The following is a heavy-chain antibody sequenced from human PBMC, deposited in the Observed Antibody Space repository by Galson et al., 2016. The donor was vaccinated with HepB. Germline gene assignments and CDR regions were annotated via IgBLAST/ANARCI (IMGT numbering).Heavy chain of an antibody. CDR3: ARHSWRADWHFDL. CDR1: EGSMSDYF. J-gene: IGHJ2*01. V-gene: IGHV4-4*07. D-gene: IGHD1-1*01. Sequence: SETLSLTCTVSEGSMSDYFWSWIRQPAGKGLEWIGRIYSSGTSNYNPSLKSRVPMSLDTSKNHISLRLTSVTAADTAIYYCARHSWRADWHFDLWGRCTVVTVSS. CDR2: IYSSGTS.